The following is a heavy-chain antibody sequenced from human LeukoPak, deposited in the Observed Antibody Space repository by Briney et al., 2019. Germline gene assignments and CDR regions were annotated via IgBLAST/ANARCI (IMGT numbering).Heavy chain of an antibody. J-gene: IGHJ4*02. Sequence: GGSLRLSCAASGFTFSSYSMTWVRQAPGKGLEWVSSISSSSSYIYYADSVKGRFTISRDNAKNSLYLQMNSLRAEDTAVYYCARGGGKAGDGFDYWGQGTLVTVSS. D-gene: IGHD2-21*02. CDR2: ISSSSSYI. CDR3: ARGGGKAGDGFDY. V-gene: IGHV3-21*01. CDR1: GFTFSSYS.